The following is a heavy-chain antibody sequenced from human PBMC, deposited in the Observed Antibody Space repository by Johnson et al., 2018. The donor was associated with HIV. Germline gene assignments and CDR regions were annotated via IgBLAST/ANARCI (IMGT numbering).Heavy chain of an antibody. V-gene: IGHV3-7*05. D-gene: IGHD6-13*01. Sequence: VQLVESGGGLVQPGGSLRLSCAASGFSFNSYWMSWVRQVPGKGLEFVANIKEDESEKSYVESVKGRFTISRDNANNLMYLQMNSLRAEDTALYYCAKSISSSADDAFDIWGQGTMVTVSS. CDR1: GFSFNSYW. CDR3: AKSISSSADDAFDI. J-gene: IGHJ3*02. CDR2: IKEDESEK.